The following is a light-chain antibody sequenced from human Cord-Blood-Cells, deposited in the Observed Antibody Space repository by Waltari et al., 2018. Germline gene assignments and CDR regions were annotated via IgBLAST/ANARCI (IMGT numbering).Light chain of an antibody. CDR1: QSVLYSSNNKNY. CDR2: WAS. V-gene: IGKV4-1*01. J-gene: IGKJ1*01. Sequence: DIVMTQSPDSLAVSLGERATINCKSRQSVLYSSNNKNYLAWYQQKPGQPPKLLIYWASTRESGVADRFSGSGSGTDFTLTISSLQAEDVAVYYCQQYYSTPQTFGQGTKVEIK. CDR3: QQYYSTPQT.